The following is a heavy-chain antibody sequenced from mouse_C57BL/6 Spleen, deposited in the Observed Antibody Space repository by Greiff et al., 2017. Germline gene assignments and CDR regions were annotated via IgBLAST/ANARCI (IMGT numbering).Heavy chain of an antibody. V-gene: IGHV1-18*01. D-gene: IGHD1-1*01. CDR3: ARGITTVVGYFDY. J-gene: IGHJ2*01. Sequence: EVQLQESGPELVKPGASVKIPCKASGYTFTDYNMDWVKQSHGKSLEWIGDIIPNNGGTIYNQKFKGKATLTVDKSSSTAYMELRSLTSEDTAVYYCARGITTVVGYFDYWGQGTTLTVSS. CDR1: GYTFTDYN. CDR2: IIPNNGGT.